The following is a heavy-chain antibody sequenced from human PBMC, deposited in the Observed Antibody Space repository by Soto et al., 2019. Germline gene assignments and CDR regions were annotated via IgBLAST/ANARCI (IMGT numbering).Heavy chain of an antibody. Sequence: GESLKISCKCSWYSFTSYWIGWVRQMPGKGLEWMGIIYPGDSDTRYSPSFQGQVTISADKSISTAYLQWSSLKASDTAMYYCARSSDYYDSSGYYQYYFDYWGQGTLVTVSS. J-gene: IGHJ4*02. CDR3: ARSSDYYDSSGYYQYYFDY. CDR1: WYSFTSYW. CDR2: IYPGDSDT. D-gene: IGHD3-22*01. V-gene: IGHV5-51*03.